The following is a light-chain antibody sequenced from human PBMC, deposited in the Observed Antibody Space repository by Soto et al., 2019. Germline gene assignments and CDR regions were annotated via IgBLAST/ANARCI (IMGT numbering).Light chain of an antibody. Sequence: EIVLTQSPGTRSLSPGERATLSCRASQSVSNKYLAWYQQNPGQAPRLLIYGASNRATGIPARFSVSGSGTEFTLTISSLQSVDFAVYSCQQYNNWTWTFRQGTKVDIK. V-gene: IGKV3-15*01. CDR1: QSVSNKY. CDR3: QQYNNWTWT. CDR2: GAS. J-gene: IGKJ1*01.